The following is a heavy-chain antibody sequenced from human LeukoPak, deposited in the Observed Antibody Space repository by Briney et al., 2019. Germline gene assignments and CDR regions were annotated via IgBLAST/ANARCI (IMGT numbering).Heavy chain of an antibody. V-gene: IGHV4-61*02. CDR3: ARETGVRYSRSGITFSPRDAPVKFYSYFYYVDV. CDR2: LSASGRT. Sequence: SETLVLTCIVSGGSISNGNYYWTWIRRPAGKGLEWIGRLSASGRTNYNPSLNSRFTISTDTSYNQVSLILRSVTAADAAVYYCARETGVRYSRSGITFSPRDAPVKFYSYFYYVDVWGKGTTVTVSS. J-gene: IGHJ6*03. D-gene: IGHD3-10*01. CDR1: GGSISNGNYY.